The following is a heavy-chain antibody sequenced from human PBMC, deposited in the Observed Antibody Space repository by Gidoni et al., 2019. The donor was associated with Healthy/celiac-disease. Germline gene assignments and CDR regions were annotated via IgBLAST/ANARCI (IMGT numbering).Heavy chain of an antibody. CDR3: AREEGWIAAAGTSLDI. CDR2: TSSSSSTI. J-gene: IGHJ3*02. D-gene: IGHD6-13*01. Sequence: EVQLVESGGGLVQPGGSLRLSCAASGFTFSSYSMNWVRQAPGKGLEWVSYTSSSSSTIYYADSVKGRFTISRDNAKNSLYLQMNSLRAEDTAVYYCAREEGWIAAAGTSLDIWGQGTMVTVSS. V-gene: IGHV3-48*04. CDR1: GFTFSSYS.